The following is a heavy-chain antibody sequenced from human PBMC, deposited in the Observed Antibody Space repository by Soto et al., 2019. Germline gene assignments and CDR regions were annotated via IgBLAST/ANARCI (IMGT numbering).Heavy chain of an antibody. J-gene: IGHJ5*02. Sequence: GWSLRLSCAASGFTFSSYWMSWVRQAPGKGLEWVASIKEDGSEKYYVDSVKGRFTISRDNAKNSLHLQMNSLRAEDTAVYYCARPYSGIFSWGQGTLVTVSS. D-gene: IGHD1-26*01. CDR3: ARPYSGIFS. CDR2: IKEDGSEK. V-gene: IGHV3-7*01. CDR1: GFTFSSYW.